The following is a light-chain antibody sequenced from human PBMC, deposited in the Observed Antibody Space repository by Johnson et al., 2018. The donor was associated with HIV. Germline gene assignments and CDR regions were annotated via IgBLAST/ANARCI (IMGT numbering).Light chain of an antibody. CDR1: SSNIGNNY. CDR3: GTWDSSLRVGF. CDR2: DNN. Sequence: QSVLTQPPSVSAAPGQKVTISCSGSSSNIGNNYVSWYQQLPGRAPKLLIYDNNKRPSGIPDRLSGSKSGTSATLGITGLQTGDEAEYYCGTWDSSLRVGFLGTGTKVTVL. V-gene: IGLV1-51*01. J-gene: IGLJ1*01.